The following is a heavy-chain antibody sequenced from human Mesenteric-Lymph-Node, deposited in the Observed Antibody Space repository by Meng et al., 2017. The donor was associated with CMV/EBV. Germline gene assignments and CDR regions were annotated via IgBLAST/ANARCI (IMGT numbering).Heavy chain of an antibody. D-gene: IGHD1-26*01. J-gene: IGHJ4*02. CDR2: INPSGGST. Sequence: ASVKVSCKTSGDSFTDYYLHWVRQAPGQGLEWMGIINPSGGSTSYAQKFQGRVTMTRDTSTSTVYMELSSLRSEDTAVYYCARGDVGATSLPDYWGQGTLVTVSS. CDR3: ARGDVGATSLPDY. CDR1: GDSFTDYY. V-gene: IGHV1-46*01.